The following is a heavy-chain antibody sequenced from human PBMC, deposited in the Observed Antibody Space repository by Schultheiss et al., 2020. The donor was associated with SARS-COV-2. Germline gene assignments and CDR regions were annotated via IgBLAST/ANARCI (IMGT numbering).Heavy chain of an antibody. Sequence: GESLKISCAASGFTFSSYAMNWVRQAPGKGLEWVSYISSSGSTIYYADSVKGRFTISRDNSKNTLYLQMNSLKTEDTAVYYCTTDLLQQLGRYYYYGMDVWGQGTTVTVSS. J-gene: IGHJ6*02. V-gene: IGHV3-48*01. CDR2: ISSSGSTI. CDR1: GFTFSSYA. CDR3: TTDLLQQLGRYYYYGMDV. D-gene: IGHD6-13*01.